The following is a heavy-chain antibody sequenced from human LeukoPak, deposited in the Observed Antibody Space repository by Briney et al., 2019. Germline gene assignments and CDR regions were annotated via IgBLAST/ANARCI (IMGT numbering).Heavy chain of an antibody. V-gene: IGHV3-74*01. Sequence: GGSLRLSCAASGFTFSSYWMHWVRQAPGKGLVWVSRINSDGSSTSYADSVKGRFTISRDNAKNTLYLQMNSLRAEDTAVYYCARRSQRLVTHATYYGMDVWGQGTTVTVSS. CDR2: INSDGSST. CDR1: GFTFSSYW. J-gene: IGHJ6*02. D-gene: IGHD6-13*01. CDR3: ARRSQRLVTHATYYGMDV.